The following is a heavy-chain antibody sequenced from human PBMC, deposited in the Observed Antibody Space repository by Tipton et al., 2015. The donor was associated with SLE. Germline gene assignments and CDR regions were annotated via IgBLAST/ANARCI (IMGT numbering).Heavy chain of an antibody. CDR1: GYTFTSYG. CDR2: ISSYNGNT. D-gene: IGHD7-27*01. J-gene: IGHJ4*02. CDR3: SPKKRLTGDFDY. Sequence: QLVQSGAEGKKPGASEKVSCKASGYTFTSYGISWVRQAPGQGLEWMRWISSYNGNTNYEQKLQGRVTMTTATSTSTAYMELRSLRSDDTAVYYGSPKKRLTGDFDYWGQGPLVTVSS. V-gene: IGHV1-18*01.